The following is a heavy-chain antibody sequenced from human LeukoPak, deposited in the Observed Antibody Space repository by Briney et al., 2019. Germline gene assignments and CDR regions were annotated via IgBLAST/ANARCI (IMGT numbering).Heavy chain of an antibody. CDR1: GFTVSSNY. V-gene: IGHV3-53*01. Sequence: GGSLRLSCAASGFTVSSNYMSWVRQAPGKGLEWVSVIYSGGSTYYADSVKGRFTISRDNSKNTLYLQMNGLRAEDRAVYYCARGIYEYYFDYWGQGTLVTVSS. D-gene: IGHD3-3*01. CDR2: IYSGGST. J-gene: IGHJ4*02. CDR3: ARGIYEYYFDY.